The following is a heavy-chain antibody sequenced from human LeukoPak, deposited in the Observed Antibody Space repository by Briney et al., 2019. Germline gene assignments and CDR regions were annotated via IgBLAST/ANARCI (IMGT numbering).Heavy chain of an antibody. V-gene: IGHV3-30*02. D-gene: IGHD3-10*01. Sequence: SGGSLRLSCAASGFTFNNYGMHWVRQAPGKGLEGVAFIRYNGNNQYYADSVKGRFTISRDNSKNTLYLQMNSLKGDDTAVYYCAKDSAFYYIDVWGKGTTVIISS. J-gene: IGHJ6*03. CDR2: IRYNGNNQ. CDR1: GFTFNNYG. CDR3: AKDSAFYYIDV.